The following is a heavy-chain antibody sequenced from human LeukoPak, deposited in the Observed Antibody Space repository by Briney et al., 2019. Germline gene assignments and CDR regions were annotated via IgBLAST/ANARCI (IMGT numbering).Heavy chain of an antibody. J-gene: IGHJ6*03. Sequence: GGSLRLSCTASGFTFGDYAMSWFRQAPGKGLEWVGFIRSKAYGGTTEYAASVKGRFTISRDDSKSIAYLQMNSLKTEDTAVYYCTRDHSSGWYWYYYYYMDVWGKGTTVTVSS. D-gene: IGHD6-19*01. CDR2: IRSKAYGGTT. CDR1: GFTFGDYA. CDR3: TRDHSSGWYWYYYYYMDV. V-gene: IGHV3-49*03.